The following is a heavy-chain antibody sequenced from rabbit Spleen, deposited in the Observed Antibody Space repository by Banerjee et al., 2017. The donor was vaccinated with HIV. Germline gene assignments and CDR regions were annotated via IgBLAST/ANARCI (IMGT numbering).Heavy chain of an antibody. J-gene: IGHJ4*01. CDR1: GFSFSSGDY. CDR3: ARDLVGVIGWNFYL. V-gene: IGHV1S40*01. CDR2: IYTGIFDST. D-gene: IGHD1-1*01. Sequence: QSLEESGGGLVQPEGSLTLTCTASGFSFSSGDYMCWVRQAPQKGLEWIACIYTGIFDSTVYASWAKGRFTVSRTSSTTVTLRMTSLTAADRATYFCARDLVGVIGWNFYLWGQGTLVTVS.